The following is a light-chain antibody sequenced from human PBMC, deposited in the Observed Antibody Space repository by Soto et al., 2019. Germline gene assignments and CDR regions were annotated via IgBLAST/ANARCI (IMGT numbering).Light chain of an antibody. V-gene: IGKV1-12*01. Sequence: DIQMTQSPSSVSASMGDRVTIACRASQDIRRRLAWYQQKPGKAPKLLISGASSLQSGVPSRFSGSAYGADYAVPISSLQPEDFATYYCQQAHSFPWTFGQGTKLELK. CDR2: GAS. CDR3: QQAHSFPWT. CDR1: QDIRRR. J-gene: IGKJ1*01.